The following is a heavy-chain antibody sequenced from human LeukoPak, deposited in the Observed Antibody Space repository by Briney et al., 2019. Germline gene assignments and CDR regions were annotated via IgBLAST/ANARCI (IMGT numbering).Heavy chain of an antibody. CDR1: EFSLGSNY. J-gene: IGHJ4*02. V-gene: IGHV3-66*01. Sequence: GGSLSLSCAASEFSLGSNYMTWGRQAPGKGLEWVSLIYSGGRTYYADSATGRFTISRDHSKNTLYLQMNRLRAEDTAVYYCARGPSVYHNTGGQGTLVTVSS. D-gene: IGHD5/OR15-5a*01. CDR2: IYSGGRT. CDR3: ARGPSVYHNT.